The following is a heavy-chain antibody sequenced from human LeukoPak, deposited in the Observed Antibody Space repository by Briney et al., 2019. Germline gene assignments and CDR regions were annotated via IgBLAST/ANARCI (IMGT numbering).Heavy chain of an antibody. CDR3: AALSGYNWNYVSFDY. CDR2: ISQRGSP. J-gene: IGHJ4*02. D-gene: IGHD1-7*01. CDR1: DGPFSGYY. Sequence: SETLSLTCAVHDGPFSGYYWSWIRQPPGKGLEWIGEISQRGSPNYNPFLKSRVTISINTSKKQFSVELSSVTAADTAVYYCAALSGYNWNYVSFDYWGQGTLVTVSS. V-gene: IGHV4-34*01.